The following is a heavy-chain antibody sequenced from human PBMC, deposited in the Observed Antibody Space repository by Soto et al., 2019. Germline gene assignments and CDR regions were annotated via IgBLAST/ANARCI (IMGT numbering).Heavy chain of an antibody. Sequence: SETLSLTXTVSGGSISSGGYYWSWIRQHPGKGLEWIGYIYYSGSTYYNPSLKSRVTISVDTSKNQFSLKLSSVTAADTAVYYCARSLHYDYVWGSSDYYYYGMDVWGQGTTVTVSS. V-gene: IGHV4-31*02. CDR2: IYYSGST. D-gene: IGHD3-16*01. CDR1: GGSISSGGYY. J-gene: IGHJ6*02. CDR3: ARSLHYDYVWGSSDYYYYGMDV.